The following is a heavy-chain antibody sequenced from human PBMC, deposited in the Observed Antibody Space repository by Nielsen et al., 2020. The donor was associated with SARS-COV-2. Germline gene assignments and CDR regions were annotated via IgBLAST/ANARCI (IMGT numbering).Heavy chain of an antibody. D-gene: IGHD2-2*01. V-gene: IGHV1-69*13. CDR1: GGTFSSYA. Sequence: SVKVSCKASGGTFSSYAISWVRQAPGQGLEWMGGIIPIFGTVNYAQKFQGRVTITADESTSTAYMELSSLRSEDTAVYYCARDGLPYQLSTRPGMDVWGQGTTVTVSS. CDR3: ARDGLPYQLSTRPGMDV. J-gene: IGHJ6*02. CDR2: IIPIFGTV.